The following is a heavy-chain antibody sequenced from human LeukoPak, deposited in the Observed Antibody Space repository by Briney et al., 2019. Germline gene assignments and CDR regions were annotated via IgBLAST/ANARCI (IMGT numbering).Heavy chain of an antibody. D-gene: IGHD5-18*01. CDR1: GGSFSGYY. J-gene: IGHJ4*02. CDR3: ARRPLYSYGPNDY. Sequence: SETLSLTCAVYGGSFSGYYWSWIRQPPGKGVEWIGEINHSGSTNYNPSLKSRVTISVDSSKNQFSLRLSSVTAADTAVYYCARRPLYSYGPNDYWGQGTLVTVSS. V-gene: IGHV4-34*01. CDR2: INHSGST.